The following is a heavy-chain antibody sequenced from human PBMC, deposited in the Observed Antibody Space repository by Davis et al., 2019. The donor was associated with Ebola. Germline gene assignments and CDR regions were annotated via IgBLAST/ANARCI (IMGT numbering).Heavy chain of an antibody. Sequence: PSETLSLTCTVSGVSISRHYWSWIRQPPGQRLEWIGSIYYTGNAYYNSSLASRATISVDTSKNQFSLKLNSVTAADTAMDFWAERGGAVWGQGTLVTVSS. J-gene: IGHJ4*02. CDR3: AERGGAV. V-gene: IGHV4-59*11. CDR2: IYYTGNA. D-gene: IGHD3-16*01. CDR1: GVSISRHY.